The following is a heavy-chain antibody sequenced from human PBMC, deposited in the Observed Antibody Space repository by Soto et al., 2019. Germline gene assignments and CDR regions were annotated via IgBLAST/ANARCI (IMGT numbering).Heavy chain of an antibody. Sequence: QVPLQESGPGLVKPSQTLSLTCSVSGGSISRGGSYWSWIRQHPGKGLEWIGYLYYTGSTSYNPSLKSRLPLSVDTSKNQFSLRLSSVTAADTAVDYCAIIRGWPTYYFDYWGQGTLVTVSS. CDR2: LYYTGST. V-gene: IGHV4-31*03. CDR3: AIIRGWPTYYFDY. D-gene: IGHD3-10*01. J-gene: IGHJ4*02. CDR1: GGSISRGGSY.